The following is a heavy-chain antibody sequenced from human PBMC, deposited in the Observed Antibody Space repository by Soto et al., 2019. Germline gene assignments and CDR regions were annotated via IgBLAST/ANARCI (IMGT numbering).Heavy chain of an antibody. V-gene: IGHV1-2*02. CDR1: GYTFTGYY. D-gene: IGHD6-13*01. CDR3: ARDRLGLSAALGV. J-gene: IGHJ4*02. CDR2: INPNSGGT. Sequence: SVKVSCKASGYTFTGYYMHWVRQAPGQGLEWMGWINPNSGGTNYAQKFQGRVTMTRDTSISTAYMELSRLRSDDTAVYYCARDRLGLSAALGVRGQGTLVTVYS.